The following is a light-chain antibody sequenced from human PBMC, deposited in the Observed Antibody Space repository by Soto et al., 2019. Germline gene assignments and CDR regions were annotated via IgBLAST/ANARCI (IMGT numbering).Light chain of an antibody. V-gene: IGKV1-27*01. CDR3: QQYNSAPRT. CDR1: QGISNY. J-gene: IGKJ1*01. CDR2: AAS. Sequence: DIQMTQSPASLSSSVGERVTLTCRASQGISNYLAWYQQKPGKVPKLLIYAASTMQSGVPSRFSGSGSGTEFILTISSLQPADDAAYYCQQYNSAPRTFGQGTKVEIK.